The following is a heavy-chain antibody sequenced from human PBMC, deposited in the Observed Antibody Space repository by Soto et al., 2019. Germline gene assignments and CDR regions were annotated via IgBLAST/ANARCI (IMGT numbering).Heavy chain of an antibody. J-gene: IGHJ5*02. V-gene: IGHV3-11*06. CDR3: VRGGGGCLFDP. D-gene: IGHD2-8*02. CDR1: GFTFGDSY. Sequence: GGSLTLSCAGSGFTFGDSYVSWIRQAPGKGLEWLAYTSSGTTYPACANSVMGRFTISRDNPKRSLYLQMTSLTAEDTAIYYCVRGGGGCLFDPWGQGTMVTVSS. CDR2: TSSGTTYP.